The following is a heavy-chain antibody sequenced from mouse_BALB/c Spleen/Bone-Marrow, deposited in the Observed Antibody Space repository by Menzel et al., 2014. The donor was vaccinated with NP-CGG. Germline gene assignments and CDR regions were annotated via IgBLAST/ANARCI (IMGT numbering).Heavy chain of an antibody. CDR2: ISDGVSYA. CDR3: ARAPPYDFYAMDY. J-gene: IGHJ4*01. CDR1: GFTFGDYY. D-gene: IGHD2-13*01. V-gene: IGHV5-4*02. Sequence: EVQGVESGGGLVKPGGSLKLSCAASGFTFGDYYMFWVRQAPEKRLEWVATISDGVSYAYYPDSVKGRFTISRDNARNNLYLQMSSLKSEDTAMYYCARAPPYDFYAMDYWGQGTSVTVSS.